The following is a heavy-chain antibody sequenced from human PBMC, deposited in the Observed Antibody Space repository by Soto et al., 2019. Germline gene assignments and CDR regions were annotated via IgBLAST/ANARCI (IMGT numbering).Heavy chain of an antibody. CDR1: GDSISNSRFY. CDR3: ARDYFDSSDYTTNCFDP. CDR2: IYHTGNA. D-gene: IGHD3-22*01. Sequence: PSETLSLTCGVSGDSISNSRFYWAWIRPPPGEGLEWIGSIYHTGNAYYNPSLKSRVTISVDTSKNQFSLKVTSVTAADTALYYCARDYFDSSDYTTNCFDPWGQGTLVTVSS. V-gene: IGHV4-39*01. J-gene: IGHJ5*02.